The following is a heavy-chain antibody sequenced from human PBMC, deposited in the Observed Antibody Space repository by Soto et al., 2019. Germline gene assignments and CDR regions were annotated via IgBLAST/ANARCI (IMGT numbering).Heavy chain of an antibody. Sequence: SETLSLTCAVYGGSFSGYCWSWIRQPPGKGLEWIGEINHSGSTNYTPSLKSRVTISVDTSKNQFSLKLSSVTAADTAVYYCARGVAVGGYCSSNSCYPLGMDVWGQGIKVNVS. CDR1: GGSFSGYC. J-gene: IGHJ6*02. CDR2: INHSGST. V-gene: IGHV4-34*01. D-gene: IGHD2-2*01. CDR3: ARGVAVGGYCSSNSCYPLGMDV.